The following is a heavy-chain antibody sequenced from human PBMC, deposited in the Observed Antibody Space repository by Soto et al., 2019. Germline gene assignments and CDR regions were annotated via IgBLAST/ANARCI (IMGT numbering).Heavy chain of an antibody. V-gene: IGHV1-18*01. CDR3: ARGEIYYDSSGYFYGMDV. J-gene: IGHJ6*02. Sequence: ASVKVSCKASVYTFTSYGISWVRQAPGQGLEWMGWISAYNGTANYAQKFQGRVTITADKSTSTAYMEMSSLRSEDTAVYYCARGEIYYDSSGYFYGMDVWGQGTTVTV. D-gene: IGHD3-22*01. CDR2: ISAYNGTA. CDR1: VYTFTSYG.